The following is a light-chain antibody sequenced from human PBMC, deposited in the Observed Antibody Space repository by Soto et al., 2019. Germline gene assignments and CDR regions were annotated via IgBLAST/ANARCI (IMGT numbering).Light chain of an antibody. V-gene: IGLV2-23*01. CDR1: SGDVGSYNL. CDR3: CSYAPSSTWV. CDR2: EAY. Sequence: QSALTQPASVSGSPGQSITISCTGTSGDVGSYNLVSWYQQHPGKAPKLMISEAYKRPSGVSNRFSGSKSGNTASLTISGLHAEDEADYYCCSYAPSSTWVFGGGTKLTVL. J-gene: IGLJ3*02.